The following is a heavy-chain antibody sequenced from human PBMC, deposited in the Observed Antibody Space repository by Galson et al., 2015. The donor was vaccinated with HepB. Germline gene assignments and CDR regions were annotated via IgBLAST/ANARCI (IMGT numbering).Heavy chain of an antibody. D-gene: IGHD2/OR15-2a*01. J-gene: IGHJ4*02. V-gene: IGHV1-2*06. Sequence: SVKVSCKASGYSFTDYYIHWVRQAPGQGLEWMGRINPNTGSTNYAQNFQGRVTMTRDTSTATAYMVLRRLRSDDTAVYYCARDLFRRFNIQTFDYWGQGTLVTVSS. CDR1: GYSFTDYY. CDR3: ARDLFRRFNIQTFDY. CDR2: INPNTGST.